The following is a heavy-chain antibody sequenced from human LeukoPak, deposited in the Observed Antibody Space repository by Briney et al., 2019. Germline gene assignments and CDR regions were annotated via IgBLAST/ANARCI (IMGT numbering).Heavy chain of an antibody. V-gene: IGHV1-2*02. CDR1: GYTFTGYY. CDR3: AKSRGGPMADYYYYFMDV. CDR2: INPNSGGT. D-gene: IGHD3-10*01. J-gene: IGHJ6*03. Sequence: ASVKVSCKASGYTFTGYYIHWVRQAPGQGLQWMGWINPNSGGTNYAQKFQGRVTMTRDTSISTAYMELSRLRSDGPAVYYCAKSRGGPMADYYYYFMDVWGKGTTVTVPS.